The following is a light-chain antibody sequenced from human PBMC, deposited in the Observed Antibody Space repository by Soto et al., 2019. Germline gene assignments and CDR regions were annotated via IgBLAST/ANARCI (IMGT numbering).Light chain of an antibody. CDR2: AAS. CDR3: QQLSGYPWT. V-gene: IGKV1-9*01. Sequence: DIQLTQSPSFLSASIGDRVTFTCRASQGISSFLAWYQHTPGKAPKLLIYAASTLQSGVPSRFSGSGSVREFTLTISSLPPEDFATYYCQQLSGYPWTFGQGTKV. CDR1: QGISSF. J-gene: IGKJ1*01.